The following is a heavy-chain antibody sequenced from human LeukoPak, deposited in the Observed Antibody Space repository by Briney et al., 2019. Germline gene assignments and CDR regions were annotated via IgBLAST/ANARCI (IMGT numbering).Heavy chain of an antibody. CDR2: INHSGST. D-gene: IGHD5-24*01. V-gene: IGHV4-34*01. CDR3: ARGEGAGDGYNYEGPFYFDY. Sequence: SETLSLTCAVYGGSFSDYYWSWMRQSPGKGLEWIGEINHSGSTNNNSSLKSRVTISVDTSKNQFSLKLSSVTAADTAVYYCARGEGAGDGYNYEGPFYFDYWGQGTLVTVSS. J-gene: IGHJ4*02. CDR1: GGSFSDYY.